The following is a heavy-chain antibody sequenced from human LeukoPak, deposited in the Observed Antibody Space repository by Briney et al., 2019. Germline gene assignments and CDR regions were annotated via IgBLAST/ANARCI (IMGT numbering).Heavy chain of an antibody. J-gene: IGHJ6*02. CDR1: GFTFSSYA. CDR3: ASRFGSGSSTYYYYGMDV. V-gene: IGHV3-30-3*01. Sequence: PGGSLRRSCAASGFTFSSYAMHWVRQAPGKGLEWVAVISYDGSNKYYADSVKGRFTISRDNSKNTLYLQMNSLRAEDTAVYYCASRFGSGSSTYYYYGMDVWGQGTTVTVSS. D-gene: IGHD3-10*01. CDR2: ISYDGSNK.